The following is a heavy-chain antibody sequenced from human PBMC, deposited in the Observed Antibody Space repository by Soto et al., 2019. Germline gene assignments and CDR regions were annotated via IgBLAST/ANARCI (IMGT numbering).Heavy chain of an antibody. J-gene: IGHJ3*02. CDR3: ARAVTAVAYAFDI. V-gene: IGHV1-69*13. CDR1: GGTFSSYA. CDR2: TIPIFGTA. D-gene: IGHD6-19*01. Sequence: SVKVSCKASGGTFSSYAISWVRQAPGQGLEWMGGTIPIFGTANYAQKFQGRVTITADESTSTAYMELSSLRSEDTAVYYCARAVTAVAYAFDIWGQGTMVTVSS.